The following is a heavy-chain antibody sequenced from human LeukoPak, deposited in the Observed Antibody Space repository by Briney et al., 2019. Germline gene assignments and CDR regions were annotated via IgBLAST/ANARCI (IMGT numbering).Heavy chain of an antibody. Sequence: GGSLRLSCAASGFTVSSNYMSWVRQAPGKGLEWVSVIYSGGSTYYADSVKGRFTISRDNSKNTVYLQMTRLRDDDTAVYYCARVRFCGSTSCHNYFDYWGQGTLVTVSS. J-gene: IGHJ4*02. CDR2: IYSGGST. D-gene: IGHD2-2*02. CDR3: ARVRFCGSTSCHNYFDY. CDR1: GFTVSSNY. V-gene: IGHV3-53*01.